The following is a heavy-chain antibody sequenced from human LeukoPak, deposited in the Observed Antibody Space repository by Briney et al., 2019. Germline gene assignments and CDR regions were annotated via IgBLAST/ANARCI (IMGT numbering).Heavy chain of an antibody. J-gene: IGHJ5*02. D-gene: IGHD6-19*01. CDR2: IGGSGVSA. Sequence: PGGSLRLSCAASGFTFSSYAMSWVRQAPGKGLEWVSTIGGSGVSAYYAESVKGRFTISRDNSKNTLYLQMNSLRAEDTALYYCAKDRAVAATPYNWFDPWGQGTPVTVSS. CDR1: GFTFSSYA. V-gene: IGHV3-23*01. CDR3: AKDRAVAATPYNWFDP.